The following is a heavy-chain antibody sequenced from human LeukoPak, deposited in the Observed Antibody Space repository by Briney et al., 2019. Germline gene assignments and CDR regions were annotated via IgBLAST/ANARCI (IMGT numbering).Heavy chain of an antibody. CDR3: ARAPPRLRAKNRYFDY. CDR1: GGSISSSSYY. J-gene: IGHJ4*02. D-gene: IGHD2/OR15-2a*01. Sequence: PSETLSLTCTVSGGSISSSSYYWGWIRQPPGKGLEWIGSIYYSGSTYYNPSLKSRVTISVDTSKNQFSLKLSSVTAADTAVYYCARAPPRLRAKNRYFDYWGQGTLVTVSS. V-gene: IGHV4-39*07. CDR2: IYYSGST.